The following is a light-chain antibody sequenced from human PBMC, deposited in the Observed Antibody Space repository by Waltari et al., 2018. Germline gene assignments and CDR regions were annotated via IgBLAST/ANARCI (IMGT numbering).Light chain of an antibody. J-gene: IGLJ2*01. Sequence: QLVLTQSPSASASLGASVKLTCTLSSGHSTYAIAWHQQQPGKGHRNLMKVDSNGGHFKGDGIPDRFSGSSSGTERYLTSSSLQSDDEADYYCQTWVTGIRVVFGGGTKLTVL. V-gene: IGLV4-69*02. CDR3: QTWVTGIRVV. CDR1: SGHSTYA. CDR2: VDSNGGH.